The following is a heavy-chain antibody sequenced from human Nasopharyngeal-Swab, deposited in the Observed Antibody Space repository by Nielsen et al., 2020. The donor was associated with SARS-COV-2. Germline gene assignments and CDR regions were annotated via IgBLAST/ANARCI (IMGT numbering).Heavy chain of an antibody. J-gene: IGHJ5*02. Sequence: GSLRLSCTVSGGSVSDYYWSWIRKPPGKGLEGLGDISYSGTTNYNPSLKSRVTISVDTSKNQCSLRLSSVTAADTATYYCASLPHCSSDTCYPIDLWGQGTLVTVSS. CDR2: ISYSGTT. CDR1: GGSVSDYY. V-gene: IGHV4-59*08. CDR3: ASLPHCSSDTCYPIDL. D-gene: IGHD2-2*01.